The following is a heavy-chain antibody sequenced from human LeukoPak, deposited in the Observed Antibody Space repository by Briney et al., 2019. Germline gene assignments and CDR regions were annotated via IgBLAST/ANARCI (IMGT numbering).Heavy chain of an antibody. Sequence: SETLSLTCTVSGRYINNYFWSCIRQPPGEGLEWLGYVYYSGSTRYRPSLKSRVTISLDTSKNQFSLKRSSVTAADTAVYFCVRHLMTIFGVVIKPGPFDPWGQGTLVTVSS. V-gene: IGHV4-59*08. CDR2: VYYSGST. D-gene: IGHD3-3*01. CDR3: VRHLMTIFGVVIKPGPFDP. J-gene: IGHJ5*02. CDR1: GRYINNYF.